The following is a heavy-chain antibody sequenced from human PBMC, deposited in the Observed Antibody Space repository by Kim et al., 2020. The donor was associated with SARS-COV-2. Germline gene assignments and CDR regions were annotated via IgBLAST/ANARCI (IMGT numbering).Heavy chain of an antibody. Sequence: PGDSDTRYSPSFQGQVTISADKSISTAYLQWSSLKASDTAMYYCARHFDMWGQGTLVTVSS. CDR3: ARHFDM. V-gene: IGHV5-51*01. J-gene: IGHJ4*02. CDR2: PGDSDT.